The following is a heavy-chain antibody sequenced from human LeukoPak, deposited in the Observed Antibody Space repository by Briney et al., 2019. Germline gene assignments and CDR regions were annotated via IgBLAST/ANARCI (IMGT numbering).Heavy chain of an antibody. Sequence: PSQTLSLTCTISGGSISSANHFWSWVRQSPGEGLEWIGYIHYDGRAHYTPSLKSRVSMSLDMSKNQFSLSLSSVTAADTAIYYCAREVITPGDSDGFDLWGQGTMVSVSS. CDR1: GGSISSANHF. V-gene: IGHV4-30-4*08. J-gene: IGHJ3*01. CDR2: IHYDGRA. CDR3: AREVITPGDSDGFDL. D-gene: IGHD2-2*01.